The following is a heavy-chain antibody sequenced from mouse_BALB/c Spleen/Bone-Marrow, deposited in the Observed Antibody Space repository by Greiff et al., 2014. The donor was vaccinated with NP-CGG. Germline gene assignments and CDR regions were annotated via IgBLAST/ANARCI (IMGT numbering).Heavy chain of an antibody. J-gene: IGHJ4*01. Sequence: EVQVVESGGGLVQPGGSLKLSCAASGFTFSSYGMSWVRQTPDKRLELVATINSNGGSTYYPDSVKGRFTISRDNAKNTLYLQMSSLKSEDTAMYYCARIWAYYSMDYWGQGTSVTVS. CDR2: INSNGGST. V-gene: IGHV5-6-3*01. CDR1: GFTFSSYG. CDR3: ARIWAYYSMDY. D-gene: IGHD4-1*01.